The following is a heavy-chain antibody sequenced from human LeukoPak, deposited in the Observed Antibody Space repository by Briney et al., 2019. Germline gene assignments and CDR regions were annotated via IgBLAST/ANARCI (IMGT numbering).Heavy chain of an antibody. CDR1: GGSISSRSYY. CDR2: VYYSGTT. CDR3: ARASGVIKLPHYGMDV. V-gene: IGHV4-39*07. J-gene: IGHJ6*02. Sequence: PSETLSLTCTVSGGSISSRSYYWGWIRQPPGKGLEWIGIVYYSGTTHYSPSLKSRVAISIDTSKNQFSLKLNSVTAADTAMYYCARASGVIKLPHYGMDVWGQGTTVTVSS. D-gene: IGHD3-10*01.